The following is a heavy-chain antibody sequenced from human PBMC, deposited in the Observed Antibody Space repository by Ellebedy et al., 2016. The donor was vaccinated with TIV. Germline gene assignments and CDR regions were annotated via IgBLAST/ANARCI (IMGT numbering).Heavy chain of an antibody. CDR3: ARDYGDYYYYGMDV. J-gene: IGHJ6*02. CDR1: GFTFSSYA. Sequence: GESLKISXAASGFTFSSYAMSWVRQAPGKGLEWVSAISGSGGSTYYADSVKGRFTISRDNSKNTLYLQMNSLRAEDTAVYYCARDYGDYYYYGMDVWGQGTTVTVSS. V-gene: IGHV3-23*01. D-gene: IGHD4/OR15-4a*01. CDR2: ISGSGGST.